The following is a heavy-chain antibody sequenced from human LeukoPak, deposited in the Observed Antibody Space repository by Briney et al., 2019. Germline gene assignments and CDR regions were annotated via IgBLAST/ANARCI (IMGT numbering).Heavy chain of an antibody. J-gene: IGHJ4*02. CDR1: GYTFTNYD. CDR3: ARGLRREQQLLRAFDY. CDR2: MYPNSGNT. Sequence: ASVKASRKASGYTFTNYDINWVRQASGQGLEWMGWMYPNSGNTGSAQKFQGRVTMTSNTSISTAYMELSSLRSEDTAVYYCARGLRREQQLLRAFDYWGQGTPVTVSS. D-gene: IGHD6-13*01. V-gene: IGHV1-8*01.